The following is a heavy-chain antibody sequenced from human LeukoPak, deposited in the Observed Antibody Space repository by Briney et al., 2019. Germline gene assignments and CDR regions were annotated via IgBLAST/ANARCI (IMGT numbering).Heavy chain of an antibody. V-gene: IGHV3-23*01. Sequence: GGSLRLSCAASGFTFSSYVMSWVRQAPGKGLEWVSSISGSGGSTYYADSVKGRFTISRDNSKNTLYLQMNSLRADDAAVYYCAKDGDYYDSSGSRTRDFDSWGQGTLVTVSS. CDR3: AKDGDYYDSSGSRTRDFDS. D-gene: IGHD3-22*01. CDR1: GFTFSSYV. CDR2: ISGSGGST. J-gene: IGHJ4*02.